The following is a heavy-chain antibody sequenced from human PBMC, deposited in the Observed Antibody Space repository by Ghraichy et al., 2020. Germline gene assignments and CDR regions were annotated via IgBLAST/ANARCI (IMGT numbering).Heavy chain of an antibody. D-gene: IGHD4-17*01. Sequence: SETLSLTCTVSGGSISSSGYYWSWIRQPPGKGLEWIGEINHSGSTNYNPSLKSRVTISVDTSKNQFSLKLSSVTAADTAVYYCARGRWTTQPYDYWGQGTLVTVSS. V-gene: IGHV4-39*07. CDR1: GGSISSSGYY. CDR2: INHSGST. J-gene: IGHJ4*02. CDR3: ARGRWTTQPYDY.